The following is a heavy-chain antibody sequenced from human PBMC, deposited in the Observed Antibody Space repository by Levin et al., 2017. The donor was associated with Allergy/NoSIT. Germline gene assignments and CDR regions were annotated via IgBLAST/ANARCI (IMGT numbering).Heavy chain of an antibody. CDR1: GFTFSNYG. Sequence: GGSLRLSCAASGFTFSNYGMHWVRQAPGKGLEWVALISYDGSNKYYADSVKGRFTISRDNSKNTLYLQMNSLRAEDTAVYYCAKEQMAAIFGENYYEYYNKDVWGKGTTVTVSS. V-gene: IGHV3-30*18. CDR2: ISYDGSNK. J-gene: IGHJ6*03. D-gene: IGHD3-3*01. CDR3: AKEQMAAIFGENYYEYYNKDV.